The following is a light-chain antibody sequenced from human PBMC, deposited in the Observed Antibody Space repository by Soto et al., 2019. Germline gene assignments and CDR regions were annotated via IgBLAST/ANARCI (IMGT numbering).Light chain of an antibody. CDR3: HQYVNHPFT. J-gene: IGKJ4*01. CDR2: DSS. Sequence: DVQMTQSPSSLSASVGDRVTITCQTSLDINNYLNWYQQKSGKAPKLLIFDSSNLETGVPSRFRGSGSRTHITLTISNLQPEDIATYYSHQYVNHPFTFCGGTKVEIK. V-gene: IGKV1-33*01. CDR1: LDINNY.